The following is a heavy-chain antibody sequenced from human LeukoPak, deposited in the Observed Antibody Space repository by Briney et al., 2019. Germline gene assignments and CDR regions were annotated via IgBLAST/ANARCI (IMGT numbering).Heavy chain of an antibody. J-gene: IGHJ4*02. CDR3: ARGLGRTVMVTRGGVRFDY. V-gene: IGHV1-18*01. D-gene: IGHD5-18*01. CDR2: ISAYNGNT. CDR1: GYTFTSYG. Sequence: ASVKVSCKASGYTFTSYGISWERQAPGQGLEWMGWISAYNGNTYYAQKLQGRATMTTDTSTSTAYMEQSSLRSEDTAVYCCARGLGRTVMVTRGGVRFDYWGQGTLVTVSS.